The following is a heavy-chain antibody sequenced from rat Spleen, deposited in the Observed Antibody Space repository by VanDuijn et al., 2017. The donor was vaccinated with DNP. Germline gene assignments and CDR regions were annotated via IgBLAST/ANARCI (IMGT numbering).Heavy chain of an antibody. CDR3: SRHGYSSYRFAY. J-gene: IGHJ3*01. D-gene: IGHD1-2*01. Sequence: VQLVESGGGLVQPGRSLKLSCAVSRFTFSDYDMAWVRQAPTKGLEWVASITSGGSTYYRDSVKVRFTVSRDNAKNTLYLQMDSLRSEDTATYYCSRHGYSSYRFAYWGQGTLVTVSS. V-gene: IGHV5S23*01. CDR2: ITSGGST. CDR1: RFTFSDYD.